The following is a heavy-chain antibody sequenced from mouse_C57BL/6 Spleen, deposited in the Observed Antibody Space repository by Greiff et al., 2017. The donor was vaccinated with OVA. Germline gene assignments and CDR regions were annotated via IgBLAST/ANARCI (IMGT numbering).Heavy chain of an antibody. D-gene: IGHD1-1*01. Sequence: VQLQQSGPELVKPGASVKISCKASGYAFSSSWMNWVKQRPGKGLEWIGRIYPGDGDTNYNGKFKGKATLTADKSSSTAYMQLSSLTSEDSAVYFCAREPYYGSSLWYFDVWGTGTTVTVSS. V-gene: IGHV1-82*01. CDR2: IYPGDGDT. CDR1: GYAFSSSW. J-gene: IGHJ1*03. CDR3: AREPYYGSSLWYFDV.